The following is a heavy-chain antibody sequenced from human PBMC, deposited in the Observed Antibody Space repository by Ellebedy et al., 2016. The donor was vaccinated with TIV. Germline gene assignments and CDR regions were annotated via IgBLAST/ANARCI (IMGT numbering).Heavy chain of an antibody. D-gene: IGHD2-21*02. Sequence: GGSLRLXCAASGFTFSSYAMSWVRQAPGRRLEWASAISGSGGSTHYVDSVRGRFTISRDNSKNTLYLQMTSLRAEDTAVYYCAKAPTAIFAHFYYYYYYMDVWGKGTTVTVSS. CDR2: ISGSGGST. CDR3: AKAPTAIFAHFYYYYYYMDV. J-gene: IGHJ6*03. V-gene: IGHV3-23*01. CDR1: GFTFSSYA.